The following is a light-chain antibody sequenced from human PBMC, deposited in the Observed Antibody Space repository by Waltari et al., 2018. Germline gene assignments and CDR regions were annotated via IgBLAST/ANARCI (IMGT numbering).Light chain of an antibody. Sequence: DIQMTQSPSPLSASVGARVTITCQASQDISNYLNWYQQKPGKAPKLLIYDASNLETGVPSRFSGSGSGTDFTFTISSLQPEDIATYYCQQYDNLWTFGQGTKVEIK. CDR2: DAS. J-gene: IGKJ1*01. CDR3: QQYDNLWT. CDR1: QDISNY. V-gene: IGKV1-33*01.